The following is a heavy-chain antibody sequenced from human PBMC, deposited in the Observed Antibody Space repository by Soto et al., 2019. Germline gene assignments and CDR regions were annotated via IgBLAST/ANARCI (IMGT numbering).Heavy chain of an antibody. J-gene: IGHJ4*02. Sequence: SDTLSLTCTVSGGSISSYYWSWIRQPPGKGLEWIGYIYYSGSTNYNPSLKSRVTISVDTSKNQFSLKLSSVTAADTAVYYCARSYCSGGSCLDYWGQGTLVTVSS. D-gene: IGHD2-15*01. CDR3: ARSYCSGGSCLDY. CDR2: IYYSGST. CDR1: GGSISSYY. V-gene: IGHV4-59*07.